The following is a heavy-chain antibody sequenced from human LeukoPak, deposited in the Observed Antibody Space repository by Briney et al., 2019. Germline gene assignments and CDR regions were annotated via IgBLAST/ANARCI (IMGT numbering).Heavy chain of an antibody. CDR3: AKQYSYGSWGYYMDV. D-gene: IGHD5-18*01. CDR1: GFAFSSYA. CDR2: IDSNGGST. Sequence: QSGGSLRLSCAASGFAFSSYAMSWVRQAPGKGLEWVSGIDSNGGSTYYADSVKGRFTISRDNSKNTLYLQMNSLRAEDTAVYYCAKQYSYGSWGYYMDVWGKGTTVTVSS. V-gene: IGHV3-23*01. J-gene: IGHJ6*03.